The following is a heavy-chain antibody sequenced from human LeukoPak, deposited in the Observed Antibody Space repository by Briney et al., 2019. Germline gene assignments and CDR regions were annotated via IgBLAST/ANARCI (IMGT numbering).Heavy chain of an antibody. V-gene: IGHV4-61*01. J-gene: IGHJ6*04. CDR3: ARGAGKRPPPPLYYGMDV. CDR1: GGTVSSGSYY. Sequence: SETLSLTCTVSGGTVSSGSYYWSWIRQPPGKGLEWIGNSYYSGSTNYNPSLKSRVTISVETSNNQFSLKLSSVTAADTAVDYCARGAGKRPPPPLYYGMDVWGKGTTVTVSS. CDR2: SYYSGST. D-gene: IGHD6-25*01.